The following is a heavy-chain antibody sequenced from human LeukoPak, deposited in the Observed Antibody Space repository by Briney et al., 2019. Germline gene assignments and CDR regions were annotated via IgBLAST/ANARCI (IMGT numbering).Heavy chain of an antibody. Sequence: PSETLSLTCAVYGGSFSGYYWSWIRQPPGKGLEWIGEINHSGSTNYNPSLKSRVTISVDTSKNQFSLKLSSVTAADTAVYYCAKACCSSYGFRSVSPNWFDPWGQGTLDTVSS. CDR1: GGSFSGYY. J-gene: IGHJ5*02. CDR2: INHSGST. CDR3: AKACCSSYGFRSVSPNWFDP. D-gene: IGHD5-18*01. V-gene: IGHV4-34*01.